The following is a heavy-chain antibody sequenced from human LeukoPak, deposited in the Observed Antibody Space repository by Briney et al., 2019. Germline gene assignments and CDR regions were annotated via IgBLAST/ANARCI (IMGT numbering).Heavy chain of an antibody. D-gene: IGHD4-23*01. CDR2: INPDDKST. J-gene: IGHJ3*02. CDR1: GFTFSKYW. V-gene: IGHV3-74*01. CDR3: LTIEETPIDAFDI. Sequence: PGGSLRLSCAASGFTFSKYWQHWVPHPPGGGLVWFARINPDDKSTSYADSVKGRFTISIDDAKETLFLQMNSLTAEDTAVYYCLTIEETPIDAFDIWGQGAMVTVSS.